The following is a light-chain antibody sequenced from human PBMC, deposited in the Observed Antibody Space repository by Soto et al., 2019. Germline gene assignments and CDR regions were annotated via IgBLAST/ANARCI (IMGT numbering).Light chain of an antibody. CDR2: DVS. J-gene: IGLJ2*01. V-gene: IGLV2-11*01. CDR1: SSDVGAYNF. CDR3: SSHAGRYTLI. Sequence: QSALTQPRSVSGSPGQSVTIFCTGTSSDVGAYNFVSWYQHQPDKAPKLMIYDVSKRPSGVPDRFSGSKSGNTASLTISGLQADDEADYYCSSHAGRYTLIFGGGTKVTVL.